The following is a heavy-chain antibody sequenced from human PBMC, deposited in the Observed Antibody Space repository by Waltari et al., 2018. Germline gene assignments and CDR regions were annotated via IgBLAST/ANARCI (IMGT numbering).Heavy chain of an antibody. J-gene: IGHJ4*02. CDR3: AREDGFWRSIGYIPDYFDY. CDR1: GDSSSAYS. D-gene: IGHD3-22*01. Sequence: VQLQESGPGLVKPSETLSLTCTVSGDSSSAYSWSWIRRPPGKGLEWIGNIHYSGNTNYNPSLQRRVSVSGDLSRNQFSLKLSSVTAADTAVYYCAREDGFWRSIGYIPDYFDYWGRGILVTVSS. V-gene: IGHV4-59*13. CDR2: IHYSGNT.